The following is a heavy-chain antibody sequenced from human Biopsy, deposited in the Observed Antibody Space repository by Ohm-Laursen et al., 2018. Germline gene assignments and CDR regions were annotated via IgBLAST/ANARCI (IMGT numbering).Heavy chain of an antibody. CDR1: GGSIISYY. D-gene: IGHD3-3*01. V-gene: IGHV4-59*01. Sequence: TLSLTCSVSGGSIISYYWTWIRQPPGKGLEWIGHVYNGGITNHNPSLKSQVTISKDTSKNQFSLQVNYVAAADTAVYFCARTPRDSFWSGSYKRGLWFDPWGQGTLVIVSS. J-gene: IGHJ5*02. CDR2: VYNGGIT. CDR3: ARTPRDSFWSGSYKRGLWFDP.